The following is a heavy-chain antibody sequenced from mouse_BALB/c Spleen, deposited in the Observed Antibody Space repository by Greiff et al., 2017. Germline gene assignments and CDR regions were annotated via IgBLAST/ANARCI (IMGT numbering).Heavy chain of an antibody. CDR1: GYTFTSYY. CDR3: ASPEVRRSWFAY. Sequence: VHLVESGAELVKPGASVKLSCKASGYTFTSYYMYWVKQRPGQGLEWIGEINPSNGGTNFNEKFKGKATLTSDKSSSTAYMELSSLTSEDSAVYYCASPEVRRSWFAYWGQGTLVTVSA. V-gene: IGHV1-53*01. D-gene: IGHD2-14*01. CDR2: INPSNGGT. J-gene: IGHJ3*01.